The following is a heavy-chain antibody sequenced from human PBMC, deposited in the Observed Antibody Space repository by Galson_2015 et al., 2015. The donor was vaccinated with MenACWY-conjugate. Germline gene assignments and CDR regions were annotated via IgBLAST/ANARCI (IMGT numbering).Heavy chain of an antibody. CDR3: ARVGQERRTLLPNFDG. Sequence: LRLSCAASGFNFNMYSLHWIRQAPGKGLEWVAVISYDDKDKFYGDSVKGRFIILRDNSKNTVYLQMNSLRGEDTGVYFCARVGQERRTLLPNFDGWGQGTRVTVSS. D-gene: IGHD1-1*01. CDR2: ISYDDKDK. V-gene: IGHV3-30*01. CDR1: GFNFNMYS. J-gene: IGHJ4*02.